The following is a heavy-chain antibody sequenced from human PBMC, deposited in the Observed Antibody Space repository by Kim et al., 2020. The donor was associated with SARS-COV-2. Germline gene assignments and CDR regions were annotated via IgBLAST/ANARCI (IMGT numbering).Heavy chain of an antibody. CDR2: IIPILGIA. CDR1: VGTFSSYA. V-gene: IGHV1-69*04. Sequence: SVKVSCKASVGTFSSYAISWVRQAPGQGLEWMGRIIPILGIANYAQKFQGRVTITADKSTSTAYMELSSLRSEDTAVYYCANLLEITMVRGVIRYYGMDVWGQGTTVTVSS. D-gene: IGHD3-10*01. CDR3: ANLLEITMVRGVIRYYGMDV. J-gene: IGHJ6*02.